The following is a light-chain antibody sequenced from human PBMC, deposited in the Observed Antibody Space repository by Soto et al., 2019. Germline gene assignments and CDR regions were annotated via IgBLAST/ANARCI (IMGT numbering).Light chain of an antibody. CDR3: QQANSFPLS. CDR2: AAT. CDR1: ESVGNW. Sequence: DIQMTQSPSSLSASVGDRITITCRAHESVGNWLAWYQQKPGKAPKLLIYAATTLQSGVPSRFRGSRSGTVFSLTVSSLQPEDFETYYCQQANSFPLSLGGGTKVDIK. J-gene: IGKJ4*01. V-gene: IGKV1D-12*01.